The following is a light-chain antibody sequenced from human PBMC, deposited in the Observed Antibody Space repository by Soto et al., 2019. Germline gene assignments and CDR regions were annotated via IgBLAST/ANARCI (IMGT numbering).Light chain of an antibody. CDR3: QHYDTSPQVT. CDR2: GAS. Sequence: EAVLTQSPGTLSLSPGERATLSCRASQSVSSSYLAWYQQKPGQAPRLLIYGASSRATGIPDRFSGSGSGTDFTLTISRLDPEDFAVYYCQHYDTSPQVTFGGGTKVDIK. CDR1: QSVSSSY. V-gene: IGKV3-20*01. J-gene: IGKJ4*01.